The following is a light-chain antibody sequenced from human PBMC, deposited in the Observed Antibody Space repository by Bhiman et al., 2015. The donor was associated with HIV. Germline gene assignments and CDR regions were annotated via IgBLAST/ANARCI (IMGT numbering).Light chain of an antibody. V-gene: IGLV2-23*02. CDR2: EVT. J-gene: IGLJ2*01. Sequence: QSALTQPASVSGSPGQSITISCTGTGSDVGGYNHVSWYQQHPGKAPKLMIYEVTFRPLGVSNRFSGSKSGNTASLTISGLQAEDEAHYYCCSYAGSNTFLFGGGTKLTVL. CDR3: CSYAGSNTFL. CDR1: GSDVGGYNH.